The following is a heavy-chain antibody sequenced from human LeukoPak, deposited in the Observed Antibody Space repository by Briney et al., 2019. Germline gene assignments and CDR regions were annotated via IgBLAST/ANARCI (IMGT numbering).Heavy chain of an antibody. CDR1: VGSISTYY. CDR2: IYYSGST. J-gene: IGHJ4*02. V-gene: IGHV4-59*01. Sequence: SETLSLTCTVSVGSISTYYWSWIRQPPGKGLEWIGYIYYSGSTNYNPSLKSRVTISVDTSKNQFSLNLSSVTAADTAVYYCAREGGFYRPLDYSGQGTLVTVSS. CDR3: AREGGFYRPLDY. D-gene: IGHD3-3*01.